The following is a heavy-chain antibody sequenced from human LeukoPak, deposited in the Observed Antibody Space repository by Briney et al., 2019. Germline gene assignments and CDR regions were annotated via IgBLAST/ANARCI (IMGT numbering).Heavy chain of an antibody. CDR2: INAYNGDR. CDR1: GYKFTYYG. V-gene: IGHV1-18*01. J-gene: IGHJ4*02. D-gene: IGHD1-14*01. Sequence: ASVKVSCKTSGYKFTYYGVSWVRQAPGQGLEGIGWINAYNGDRKHVPTLQGRLTLTTDTFTSTAYIELRTLKSDDTAVYYCARDITQTRDYWGQGTQVTVSS. CDR3: ARDITQTRDY.